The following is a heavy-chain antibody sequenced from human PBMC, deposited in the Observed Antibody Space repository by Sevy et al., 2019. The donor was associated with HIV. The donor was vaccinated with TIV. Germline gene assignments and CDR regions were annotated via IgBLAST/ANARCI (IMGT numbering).Heavy chain of an antibody. Sequence: GGCLRLSCAASGFTFSDYWMGWVRQAPGKGLEWVASIKQDGSQKKYVDSVRGRFTISRDNAKNSLFLQIDSLRVDDTAMYYCAIEVWPGDYWGQGTLVTVSS. CDR1: GFTFSDYW. CDR3: AIEVWPGDY. J-gene: IGHJ4*02. CDR2: IKQDGSQK. V-gene: IGHV3-7*01. D-gene: IGHD2-21*01.